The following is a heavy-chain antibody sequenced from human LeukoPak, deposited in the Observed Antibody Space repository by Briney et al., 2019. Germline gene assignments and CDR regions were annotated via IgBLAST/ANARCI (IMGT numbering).Heavy chain of an antibody. V-gene: IGHV2-5*02. CDR1: GSSLSTSGVG. D-gene: IGHD3-22*01. Sequence: KESGPTLVXPTQTLTLTCTFSGSSLSTSGVGVGWIRQPPGKALEWLALIYWDDDKRYSPSLKSRLTITKDTSKNQVVLTMTNMDPVDTATYYCAQAKLYDYYDSSGPAEYFQHWGQGTLVTVSS. CDR2: IYWDDDK. CDR3: AQAKLYDYYDSSGPAEYFQH. J-gene: IGHJ1*01.